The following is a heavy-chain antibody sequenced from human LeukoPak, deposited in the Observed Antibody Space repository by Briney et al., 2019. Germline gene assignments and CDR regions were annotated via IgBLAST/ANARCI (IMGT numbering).Heavy chain of an antibody. Sequence: ASVKVSCKASGYTFTSYGISWVRQAPGQGLEWMGWISAYNGNTNYAQKLQGRVTMTTDTSTSTAYMELRSLRSDDTAVYYCARDSGSSWSNYYYYYGMDVWGQGTTVTVSS. CDR3: ARDSGSSWSNYYYYYGMDV. CDR2: ISAYNGNT. CDR1: GYTFTSYG. J-gene: IGHJ6*02. D-gene: IGHD6-13*01. V-gene: IGHV1-18*01.